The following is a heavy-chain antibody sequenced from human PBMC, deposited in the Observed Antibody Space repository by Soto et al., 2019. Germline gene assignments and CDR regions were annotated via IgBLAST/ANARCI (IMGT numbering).Heavy chain of an antibody. Sequence: PSETLSLTCTVSGGSISSGGYYWSWIRQHPGKGLEWIGYIYYSGSTYYNPSLKSRVTISVDTSKNQFSLKLSSVTAADTAVYYCARENSKDNWFDPWGQGTLVTVSS. CDR3: ARENSKDNWFDP. V-gene: IGHV4-31*03. CDR2: IYYSGST. J-gene: IGHJ5*02. CDR1: GGSISSGGYY.